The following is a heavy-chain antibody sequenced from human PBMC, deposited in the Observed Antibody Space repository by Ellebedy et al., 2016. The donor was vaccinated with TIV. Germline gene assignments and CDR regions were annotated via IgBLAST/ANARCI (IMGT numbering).Heavy chain of an antibody. Sequence: ASVKVSCXVSGYTLTESSMHWVRQAPGKGLEWMGGFGPDDGETIYAQNFQGRVTMTEATSTDTAYMELSNLRSDDTAVYYCAIQPPYCAGGNCMLQHWGQGTLLTVSS. D-gene: IGHD2-15*01. V-gene: IGHV1-24*01. CDR1: GYTLTESS. CDR3: AIQPPYCAGGNCMLQH. J-gene: IGHJ4*02. CDR2: FGPDDGET.